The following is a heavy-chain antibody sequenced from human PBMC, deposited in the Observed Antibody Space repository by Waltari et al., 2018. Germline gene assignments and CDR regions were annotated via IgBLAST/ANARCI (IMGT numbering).Heavy chain of an antibody. J-gene: IGHJ4*02. CDR3: ARAAITGTGFDF. CDR1: GFTLPTDE. V-gene: IGHV3-48*03. Sequence: EMQLVESGGGLVQPGGSLRLSWAASGFTLPTDEMNWVRQAPGKGLEWISYISSSGTSIYYADSVKGRFTISRDNAQDSLYLQMNSLRAEDTAVYYCARAAITGTGFDFWGQGSLVTVSS. D-gene: IGHD1-20*01. CDR2: ISSSGTSI.